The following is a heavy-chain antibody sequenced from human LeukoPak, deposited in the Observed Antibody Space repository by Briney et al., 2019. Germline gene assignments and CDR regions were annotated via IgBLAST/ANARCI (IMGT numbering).Heavy chain of an antibody. CDR2: ISYDGSNK. Sequence: PGGSLRLSCAASGFTLSSYAMHWVRQAPGKGLEWVAVISYDGSNKYYADSVKGRFTISRDNSKNTLYLQMNSLRAEDTAVYYCARDPVGYSNRNDYWGQGTLVTVSS. V-gene: IGHV3-30-3*01. J-gene: IGHJ4*02. CDR3: ARDPVGYSNRNDY. CDR1: GFTLSSYA. D-gene: IGHD4-11*01.